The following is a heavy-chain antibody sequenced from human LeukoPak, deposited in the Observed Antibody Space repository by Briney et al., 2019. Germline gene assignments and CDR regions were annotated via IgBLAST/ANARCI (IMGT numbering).Heavy chain of an antibody. V-gene: IGHV3-48*04. CDR2: ISSSGSTI. CDR3: AELGITMIGGV. D-gene: IGHD3-10*02. CDR1: GFTFSNYW. Sequence: PGGSLRLSCTASGFTFSNYWMHWVRQAPGKGLEWVSYISSSGSTIYYADSVKGRFTISRDNAKNSLYLQMNGLRAEDTAVYYCAELGITMIGGVWGKGTTVTISS. J-gene: IGHJ6*04.